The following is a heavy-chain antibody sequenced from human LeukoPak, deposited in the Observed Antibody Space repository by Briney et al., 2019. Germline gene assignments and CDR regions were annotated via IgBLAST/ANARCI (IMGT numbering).Heavy chain of an antibody. V-gene: IGHV4-34*01. Sequence: SETLSLTCAVYGGSFSGYYWNWIRQPPGKGLEWIGEINHSGSTNYNPSLKSRVTISVDTSKNQFSLKLSSVTGADTAVYYCARGGATMVRGVHGYWGQGTLVTVSS. CDR3: ARGGATMVRGVHGY. CDR2: INHSGST. J-gene: IGHJ4*02. CDR1: GGSFSGYY. D-gene: IGHD3-10*01.